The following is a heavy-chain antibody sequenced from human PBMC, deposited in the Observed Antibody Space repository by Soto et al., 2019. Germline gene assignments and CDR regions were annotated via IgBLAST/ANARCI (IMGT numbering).Heavy chain of an antibody. CDR1: GGSFSGYY. CDR3: PRGARYSSNFDY. D-gene: IGHD6-13*01. J-gene: IGHJ4*02. CDR2: IFYNGST. V-gene: IGHV4-59*01. Sequence: PSETLSLTCAVYGGSFSGYYWSWIRQPPGKGLEWIGYIFYNGSTYYKSSLKSRVTISVDTSKNQLSLKLSSVTAADTAVYYCPRGARYSSNFDYWGQGTLVTVSS.